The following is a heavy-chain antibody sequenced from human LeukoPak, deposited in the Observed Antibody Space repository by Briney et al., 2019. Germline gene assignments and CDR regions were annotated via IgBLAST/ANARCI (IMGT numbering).Heavy chain of an antibody. CDR2: IYYSGST. V-gene: IGHV4-59*01. J-gene: IGHJ4*02. Sequence: SETLSLTCTVSGGSISSYYWSWIRQPPGKGLEWIGYIYYSGSTNYNPSLKSRVTISVDTSKNQFSLKLSSVTAADTAVYYCARSTTEEDYFDYWGQGTLVTVSS. CDR1: GGSISSYY. D-gene: IGHD2/OR15-2a*01. CDR3: ARSTTEEDYFDY.